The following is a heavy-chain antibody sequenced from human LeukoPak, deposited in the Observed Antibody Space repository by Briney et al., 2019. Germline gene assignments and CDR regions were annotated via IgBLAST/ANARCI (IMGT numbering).Heavy chain of an antibody. CDR1: GGSISSYY. J-gene: IGHJ5*02. V-gene: IGHV4-59*08. Sequence: SETLSLTCAVSGGSISSYYWSWIRQPPGKGLEWIGYIYYSGSTNYNPSLKSRVTISVDTSKNQFSLKLSSVTAADTAVYYCARTRGNWFDPWGQGTLVTVSS. CDR2: IYYSGST. CDR3: ARTRGNWFDP.